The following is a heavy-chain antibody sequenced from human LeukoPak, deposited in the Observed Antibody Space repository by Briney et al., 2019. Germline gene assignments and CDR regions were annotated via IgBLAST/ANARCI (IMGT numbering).Heavy chain of an antibody. CDR3: ARDYYGSGSYRFDY. CDR1: GFTFSSYE. V-gene: IGHV3-48*03. Sequence: GGSLRLSCAASGFTFSSYEMNWVCQAPGKGLEWVSYISSSGSPIYYADSVKGRFTISRDNAKNSLYLQMNSLRAEDTAVYYCARDYYGSGSYRFDYWGQGTLVTVSS. J-gene: IGHJ4*02. CDR2: ISSSGSPI. D-gene: IGHD3-10*01.